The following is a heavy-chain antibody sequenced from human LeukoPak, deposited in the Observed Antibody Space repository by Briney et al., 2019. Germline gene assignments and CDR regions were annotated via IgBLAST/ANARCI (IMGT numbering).Heavy chain of an antibody. CDR3: ARPTMVRGVILYYYYYMDV. D-gene: IGHD3-10*01. CDR2: ISYDGSNK. CDR1: GFTFSSYA. J-gene: IGHJ6*03. Sequence: GGSLRLSCAASGFTFSSYAMHWVRQAPGKGLEWVAVISYDGSNKYYADSVKGRFTISRDNSKNTLYLQMNSLRAEDTAVYYCARPTMVRGVILYYYYYMDVWGKGTTVTVSS. V-gene: IGHV3-30-3*01.